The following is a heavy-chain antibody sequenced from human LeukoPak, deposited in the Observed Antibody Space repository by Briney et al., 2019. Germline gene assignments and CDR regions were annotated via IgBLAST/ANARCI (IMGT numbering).Heavy chain of an antibody. V-gene: IGHV3-72*01. Sequence: KPGGSLRLSCAASGFTFSSYSMDWVRQAPGKGLEWVGRTRNKANSYTTEYAASVKGRFTISRADSENSLYLQMNSLKTEDTAVYYCARVRYCSSTTCRGAFDIWGQGTMVTVSS. CDR1: GFTFSSYS. D-gene: IGHD2-2*01. CDR3: ARVRYCSSTTCRGAFDI. J-gene: IGHJ3*02. CDR2: TRNKANSYTT.